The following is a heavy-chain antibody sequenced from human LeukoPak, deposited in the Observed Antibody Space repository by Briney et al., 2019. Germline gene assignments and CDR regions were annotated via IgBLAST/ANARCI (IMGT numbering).Heavy chain of an antibody. D-gene: IGHD6-13*01. J-gene: IGHJ4*02. Sequence: TGGSLRLFCAASGFTFSTHDLNWVRQAPGKGLEWVSSISSSSSYIYYADSAKGRFTISRDNAKNSLYLQMNSLRAEDTAVYYCARSPIIAAAGGYWGQGTLVTVSS. CDR1: GFTFSTHD. V-gene: IGHV3-21*01. CDR2: ISSSSSYI. CDR3: ARSPIIAAAGGY.